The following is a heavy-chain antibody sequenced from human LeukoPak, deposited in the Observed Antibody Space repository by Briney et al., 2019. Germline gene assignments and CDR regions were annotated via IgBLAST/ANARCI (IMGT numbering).Heavy chain of an antibody. CDR3: AKEGRSSWSIYYYYYYYMDV. V-gene: IGHV3-30*18. D-gene: IGHD6-13*01. CDR1: GFTFSSYG. Sequence: PGGSLRLSCAASGFTFSSYGMHWVRQAPGKGLEWVAVISYDGSNKYYADSVKGRFTISRDNSENTLYLQMNSLRAEDTAVYYCAKEGRSSWSIYYYYYYYMDVWGKGTTVTVSS. J-gene: IGHJ6*03. CDR2: ISYDGSNK.